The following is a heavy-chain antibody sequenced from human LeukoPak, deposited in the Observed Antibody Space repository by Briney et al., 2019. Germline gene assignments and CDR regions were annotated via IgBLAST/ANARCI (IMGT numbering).Heavy chain of an antibody. J-gene: IGHJ4*02. D-gene: IGHD2-15*01. CDR1: GFTFSSYA. CDR3: TRDPPDCRGMTCLLHDY. Sequence: GGSLRLSCAASGFTFSSYATSWVRQAPGKGLEWVSTITGGGGSTYYADFVKGRFTISRDNSKNTVYLQMNSLRAEDTAMFYCTRDPPDCRGMTCLLHDYWGQGTLVTVSS. CDR2: ITGGGGST. V-gene: IGHV3-23*01.